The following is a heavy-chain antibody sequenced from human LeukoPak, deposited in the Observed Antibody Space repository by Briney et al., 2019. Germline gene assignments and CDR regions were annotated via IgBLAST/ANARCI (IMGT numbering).Heavy chain of an antibody. V-gene: IGHV3-23*01. D-gene: IGHD3-10*01. CDR3: AKSLRGVIITKRDYFDY. Sequence: GGTLRLSCAASGFTFSSYGMSWVRQAPGKGLEWVSAISGSGGSTYYADSVKGRFTISRDNSKNTLYLQMNSLRAEDTAVYYCAKSLRGVIITKRDYFDYWGQGTLVTVSS. CDR2: ISGSGGST. CDR1: GFTFSSYG. J-gene: IGHJ4*02.